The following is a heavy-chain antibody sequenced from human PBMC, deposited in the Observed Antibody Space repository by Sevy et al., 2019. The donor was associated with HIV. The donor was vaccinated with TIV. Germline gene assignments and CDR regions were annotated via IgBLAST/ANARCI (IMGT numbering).Heavy chain of an antibody. CDR3: ARDLVQDV. D-gene: IGHD2-21*01. CDR2: ISSSRSYI. J-gene: IGHJ6*02. CDR1: GFTFSSYS. Sequence: GGSLRLSCAASGFTFSSYSMNWVRQAPGKGLEWVSSISSSRSYIYYADSVKGRFTISRDNAKNSLYLQMNSLRAEDTDVYYCARDLVQDVWGQGTTVTVSS. V-gene: IGHV3-21*01.